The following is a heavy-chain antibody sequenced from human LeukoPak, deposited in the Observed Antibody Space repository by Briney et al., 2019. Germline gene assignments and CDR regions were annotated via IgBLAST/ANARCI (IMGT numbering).Heavy chain of an antibody. Sequence: ASVKVSCKASGYTFTSYYMHWVRQAPGQGLEWMGIINPSGGSTSYAQKFQGRVTMTRDTSTSTVYMELSSLRSEDTAVYYCARVSSSGWPVIYCFDYWGQGTLVTVSS. CDR2: INPSGGST. CDR1: GYTFTSYY. D-gene: IGHD6-19*01. J-gene: IGHJ4*02. CDR3: ARVSSSGWPVIYCFDY. V-gene: IGHV1-46*01.